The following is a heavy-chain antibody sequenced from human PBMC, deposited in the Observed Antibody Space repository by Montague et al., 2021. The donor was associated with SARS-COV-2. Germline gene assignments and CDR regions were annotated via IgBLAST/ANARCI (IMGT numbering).Heavy chain of an antibody. CDR2: IYYSGST. Sequence: SETLSLTCTVSGGSIGSYYWSWIRQPPGKGLEWIGYIYYSGSTXXXPSXXSRVTISVDTSKNQFSLKLSSVTAADTAVYYCARGSGWMGNAFDIWGQGTMVTVSS. D-gene: IGHD6-19*01. CDR3: ARGSGWMGNAFDI. V-gene: IGHV4-59*01. J-gene: IGHJ3*02. CDR1: GGSIGSYY.